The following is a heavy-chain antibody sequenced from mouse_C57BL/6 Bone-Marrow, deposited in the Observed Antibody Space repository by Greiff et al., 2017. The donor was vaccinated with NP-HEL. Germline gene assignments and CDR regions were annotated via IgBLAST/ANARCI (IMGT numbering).Heavy chain of an antibody. CDR3: ARNGYFSMDY. Sequence: VQLQQSGAELVKPGASVKLSCTASGFNIKDYYMHWVKQRTEQGLEWIGRIDPEDGETKYAPQFQGKATITADTSSNTAYLQLSSLTSEDTAVYYCARNGYFSMDYWGQGTSVTVSS. CDR1: GFNIKDYY. D-gene: IGHD2-3*01. V-gene: IGHV14-2*01. CDR2: IDPEDGET. J-gene: IGHJ4*01.